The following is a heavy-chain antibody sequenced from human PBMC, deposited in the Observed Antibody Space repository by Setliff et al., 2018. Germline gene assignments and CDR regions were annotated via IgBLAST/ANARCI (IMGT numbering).Heavy chain of an antibody. D-gene: IGHD3-3*01. CDR2: ISSSSSII. Sequence: GGSLRLSCAASRFTFSNYAMSWVRQAPGKGLEWVSYISSSSSIIYYADSVKGRFTISRDNSKNTLSLQMNSLRAEDTAVYYCARAFYYDFWTFDYWGQGTLVTVSS. J-gene: IGHJ4*02. CDR1: RFTFSNYA. CDR3: ARAFYYDFWTFDY. V-gene: IGHV3-23*01.